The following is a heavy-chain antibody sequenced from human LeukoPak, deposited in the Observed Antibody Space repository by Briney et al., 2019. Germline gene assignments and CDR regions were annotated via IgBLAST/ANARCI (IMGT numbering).Heavy chain of an antibody. CDR1: GGTFSSYA. V-gene: IGHV1-69*05. CDR3: ARGANWGSPFDY. Sequence: ASVKVSCKASGGTFSSYAISWLRQAPGQGLEWMGRIIPIFGTANYAQKFQGRGTITTDESTSTAYIELSRPGAEGTALCICARGANWGSPFDYWGQGTMLTVPS. J-gene: IGHJ4*02. CDR2: IIPIFGTA. D-gene: IGHD7-27*01.